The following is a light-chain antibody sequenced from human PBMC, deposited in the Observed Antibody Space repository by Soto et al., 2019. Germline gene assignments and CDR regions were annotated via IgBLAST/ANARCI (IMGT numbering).Light chain of an antibody. V-gene: IGLV1-40*01. CDR2: DNS. J-gene: IGLJ1*01. CDR3: QSYDSSLSGGV. Sequence: QSVLTQPPSVSGAPGQRVTISCTGSSSNIGAGFHVHWYQQLPGTAPKLFIYDNSNRPSGVPDRFSGSKSGTSASLAITGLQAEDEADYYCQSYDSSLSGGVFGTGNKLTVL. CDR1: SSNIGAGFH.